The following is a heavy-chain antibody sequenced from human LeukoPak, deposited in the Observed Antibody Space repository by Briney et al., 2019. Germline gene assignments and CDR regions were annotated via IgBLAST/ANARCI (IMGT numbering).Heavy chain of an antibody. V-gene: IGHV3-21*01. CDR2: ISSSSSYI. CDR1: GFTFSSYS. Sequence: GGSLRLSCAASGFTFSSYSMNWVRQAPGKGLEWGSSISSSSSYIYYADSVKGRFTISRDNAKNSLYLQVNSLRAEDTAVYYCAREGAYYYDSSGYSIHWGQGTLVTVSS. J-gene: IGHJ4*02. CDR3: AREGAYYYDSSGYSIH. D-gene: IGHD3-22*01.